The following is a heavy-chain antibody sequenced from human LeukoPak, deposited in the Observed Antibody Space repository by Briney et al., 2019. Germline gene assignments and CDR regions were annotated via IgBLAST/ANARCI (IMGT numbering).Heavy chain of an antibody. Sequence: SETLSLTCAVYGGSFSGYYWSWIRQPPGKGLEWIGEINHSGSTNYNPSLKSRVTISGDTSKKQFSLKLSSVTAADTAVYYCVTYYFDSSGPKKNYWGQGTLVTVSS. D-gene: IGHD3-22*01. CDR1: GGSFSGYY. CDR2: INHSGST. J-gene: IGHJ4*02. V-gene: IGHV4-34*01. CDR3: VTYYFDSSGPKKNY.